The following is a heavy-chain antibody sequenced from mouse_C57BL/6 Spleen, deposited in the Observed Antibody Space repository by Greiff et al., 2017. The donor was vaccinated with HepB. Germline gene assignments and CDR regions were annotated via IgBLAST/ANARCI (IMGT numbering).Heavy chain of an antibody. CDR3: AIRGYYGSLAWFAY. Sequence: QVQLQQSGAELARPGASVKLSCKASGYTFTSYGISWVKQRTGQGLEWIGEIYPRSGNTYYNEKFKGKATLTADKSSSTAYMELRSLTSEDSAVYFCAIRGYYGSLAWFAYWGQGTLVTVSA. J-gene: IGHJ3*01. V-gene: IGHV1-81*01. D-gene: IGHD1-1*01. CDR2: IYPRSGNT. CDR1: GYTFTSYG.